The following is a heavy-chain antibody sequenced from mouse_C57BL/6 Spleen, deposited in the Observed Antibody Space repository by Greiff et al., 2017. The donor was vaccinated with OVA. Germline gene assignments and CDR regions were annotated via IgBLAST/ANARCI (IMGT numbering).Heavy chain of an antibody. CDR2: INPGSGGT. V-gene: IGHV1-54*01. Sequence: QVQLQQSGAELVRPGTSVKVSCKASGYAFTNYLIEWVKQRPGQGLEWIGVINPGSGGTNYNEKFKGKATLTADKSSSTAYMQLSSLTSEDSAVYFCTRGRDGGYFDDWGKGTTLTVSS. D-gene: IGHD3-3*01. CDR3: TRGRDGGYFDD. CDR1: GYAFTNYL. J-gene: IGHJ2*01.